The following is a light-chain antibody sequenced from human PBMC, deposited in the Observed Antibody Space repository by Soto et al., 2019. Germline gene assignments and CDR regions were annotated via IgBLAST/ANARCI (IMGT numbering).Light chain of an antibody. Sequence: DIQMTQSPSALSESVGDRVTITCRASQYVETYLNWYQQKPGKAPKLLIYGASSLQSGVPSRFSGFGSGTEFTLTISSLQPEDSATYYCQQSYRTPRAFGQGTKVEVK. CDR3: QQSYRTPRA. V-gene: IGKV1-39*01. CDR1: QYVETY. CDR2: GAS. J-gene: IGKJ1*01.